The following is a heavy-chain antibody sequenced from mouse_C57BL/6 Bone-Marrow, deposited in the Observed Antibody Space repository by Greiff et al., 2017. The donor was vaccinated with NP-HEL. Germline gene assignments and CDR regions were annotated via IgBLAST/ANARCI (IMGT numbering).Heavy chain of an antibody. CDR1: GFSLTSYA. CDR2: IWTGGGT. V-gene: IGHV2-9-1*01. J-gene: IGHJ4*01. Sequence: VKLMESGPGLVAPSQSLSITCTVSGFSLTSYAISWVRQPPGKGLEWLGVIWTGGGTNYNSALKSRLSLSNANSKCQVFLKRNILQTDDTARYYCARAIYYYGSSYPYYAMDYWGQGTSVTVSS. CDR3: ARAIYYYGSSYPYYAMDY. D-gene: IGHD1-1*01.